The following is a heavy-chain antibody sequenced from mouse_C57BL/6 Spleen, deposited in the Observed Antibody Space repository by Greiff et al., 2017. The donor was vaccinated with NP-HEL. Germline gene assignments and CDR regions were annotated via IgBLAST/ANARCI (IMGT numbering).Heavy chain of an antibody. Sequence: EVQRVESGGGLVKPGGSLKLSCAASGFTFSDYGMHWVRQAPEKGLEWVAYISSGSSTIYYADTVKGRFTISRDNAKNTLFLQMTSLRSEDTAMYYCARFITTVVATDYAMDYWGQGTSVTVSS. V-gene: IGHV5-17*01. CDR3: ARFITTVVATDYAMDY. CDR2: ISSGSSTI. CDR1: GFTFSDYG. D-gene: IGHD1-1*01. J-gene: IGHJ4*01.